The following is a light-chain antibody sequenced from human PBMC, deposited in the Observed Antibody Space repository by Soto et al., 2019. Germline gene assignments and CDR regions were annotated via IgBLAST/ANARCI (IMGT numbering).Light chain of an antibody. CDR3: QQYGKDGYSPLT. CDR1: QSVSSSY. J-gene: IGKJ4*01. V-gene: IGKV3-20*01. Sequence: EIVLTQFPGTLSLSPGERATLSCRASQSVSSSYLAWYQQKPGQAPRLLIYAASSRATGIPDRFTGSGSGTGFTLTISRLEPEDFAVYYSQQYGKDGYSPLTFGGGTKVEIK. CDR2: AAS.